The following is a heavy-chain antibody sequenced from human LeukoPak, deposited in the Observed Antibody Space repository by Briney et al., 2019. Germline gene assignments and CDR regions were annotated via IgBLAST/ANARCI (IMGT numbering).Heavy chain of an antibody. J-gene: IGHJ4*02. CDR2: ISGSGGST. V-gene: IGHV3-23*01. Sequence: GGSLRLSCAASGFAFSSYAMSWVRQAPGKGLEWVSAISGSGGSTYYADSVKGRFTISRDNSKNTLYLQMNSLRAEDTAVYYCAKREGYSYGCPDYWGQGTLVTVSS. CDR1: GFAFSSYA. CDR3: AKREGYSYGCPDY. D-gene: IGHD5-18*01.